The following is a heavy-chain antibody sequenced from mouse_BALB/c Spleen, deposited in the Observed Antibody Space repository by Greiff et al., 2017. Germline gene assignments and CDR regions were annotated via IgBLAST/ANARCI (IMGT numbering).Heavy chain of an antibody. J-gene: IGHJ2*01. CDR2: ISNGGGST. CDR3: ARQGDRYDAFDY. V-gene: IGHV5-12-2*01. D-gene: IGHD2-14*01. Sequence: EVQVVESGGGLVQPGGSLKLSCAASGFTFSSYTMSWVRQTPEKRLEWVAYISNGGGSTYYPDTVKGRFTISRDNAKNTLYLQMSSLKSEDTAMYYCARQGDRYDAFDYWGQGTTLTVSS. CDR1: GFTFSSYT.